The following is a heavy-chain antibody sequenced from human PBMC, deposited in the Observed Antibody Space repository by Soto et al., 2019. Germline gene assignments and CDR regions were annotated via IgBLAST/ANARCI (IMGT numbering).Heavy chain of an antibody. CDR3: ATAEVDY. Sequence: GGSLRLSCAVAGYTFGNHWMHWVRQAPGKGLEWVSRMNSDGSIINYADSVKGRFTVSRDNAKNTLYLQMNSLRVEDTAVYYCATAEVDYWGPGTLVTVLL. J-gene: IGHJ4*02. CDR2: MNSDGSII. CDR1: GYTFGNHW. V-gene: IGHV3-74*01.